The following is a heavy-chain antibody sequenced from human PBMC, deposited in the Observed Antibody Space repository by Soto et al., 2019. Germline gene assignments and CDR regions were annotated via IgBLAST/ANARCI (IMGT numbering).Heavy chain of an antibody. J-gene: IGHJ5*02. CDR2: LLRSGSSA. Sequence: GGSLRLSCAASGFTFRNYAMTWARQAPGKGLEWVPSLLRSGSSAYYADSVRGRFTISSDTSANSLYPQMDNLRAEDTAIYYCAKDAISGDGIWLMDSWGQGTVVTVSS. CDR3: AKDAISGDGIWLMDS. CDR1: GFTFRNYA. V-gene: IGHV3-23*01. D-gene: IGHD4-17*01.